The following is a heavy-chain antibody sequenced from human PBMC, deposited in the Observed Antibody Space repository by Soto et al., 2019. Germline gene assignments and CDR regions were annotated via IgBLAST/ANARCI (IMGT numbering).Heavy chain of an antibody. D-gene: IGHD4-17*01. CDR3: SKNRGRVTNSWHFDY. V-gene: IGHV3-23*01. CDR2: IHGGGNSA. J-gene: IGHJ4*02. CDR1: GFTFSGYA. Sequence: EVQLLESGGDLVQPGRSLRLSCAASGFTFSGYAMSWVRQAPGKGLEWVSVIHGGGNSAYYADSVKGRFTISRDNSKNTLYLQMSSLRGEDPAVYYCSKNRGRVTNSWHFDYWGQGTLVTVSS.